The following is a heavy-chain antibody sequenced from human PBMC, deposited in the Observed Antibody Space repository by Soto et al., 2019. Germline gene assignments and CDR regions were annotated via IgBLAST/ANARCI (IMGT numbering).Heavy chain of an antibody. Sequence: QVQLVESGGGVVQPGRSLRLACAASGFTFSSYDMHWVRQAPGKGLEWVAVIWYDGSNKYYADSVKGRFTISRDNSKNTLYLQMNSLRAEDTAVYYCARDNAPDGYNSLDYWGQGTLVTVSS. CDR3: ARDNAPDGYNSLDY. V-gene: IGHV3-33*01. D-gene: IGHD5-12*01. J-gene: IGHJ4*02. CDR2: IWYDGSNK. CDR1: GFTFSSYD.